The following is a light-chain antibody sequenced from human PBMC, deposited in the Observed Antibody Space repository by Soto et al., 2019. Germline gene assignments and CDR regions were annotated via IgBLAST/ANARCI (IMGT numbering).Light chain of an antibody. V-gene: IGLV1-40*01. CDR2: GNS. J-gene: IGLJ2*01. CDR1: SSNIGAGYD. CDR3: QSYDSSLRGV. Sequence: QSVLTQPPSVSGAPGQRVTISCTGSSSNIGAGYDVHWYQQLPGTAPKLLIHGNSNRPSGVPDRFSGSKSGTSASLAITGLQAEDEADYYCQSYDSSLRGVFGGGTQLTVL.